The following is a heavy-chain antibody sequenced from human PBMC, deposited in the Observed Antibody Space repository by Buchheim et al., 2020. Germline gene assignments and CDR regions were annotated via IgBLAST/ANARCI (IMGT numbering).Heavy chain of an antibody. J-gene: IGHJ4*02. V-gene: IGHV1-46*03. CDR1: GYTFTSYY. CDR3: ARGHWVEGRLTDYDFWSGYHYYFDY. CDR2: INPSGGST. Sequence: QVQLVQSGAEVKKPGASVKVSCKASGYTFTSYYMHWVRQAPGQGLEWMGIINPSGGSTSYAQKFQGRVTMTRDTSTSTVYMELSSLRSEDTAVYYCARGHWVEGRLTDYDFWSGYHYYFDYWGQGTL. D-gene: IGHD3-3*01.